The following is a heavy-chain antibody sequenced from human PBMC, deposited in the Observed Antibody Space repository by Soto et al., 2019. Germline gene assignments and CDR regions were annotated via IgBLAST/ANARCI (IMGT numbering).Heavy chain of an antibody. J-gene: IGHJ3*01. CDR1: GFTFSSYA. CDR3: ARDQLYYNDISGRPLNAFDV. D-gene: IGHD3-22*01. CDR2: ISGSGGST. V-gene: IGHV3-23*01. Sequence: GGSLRLSCAASGFTFSSYAMHWVRQAPGKGLEWVSAISGSGGSTYYADSVKGRFTISRDNAKNSLYLQMNSLRAEDTAVYYCARDQLYYNDISGRPLNAFDVWGQGTMVT.